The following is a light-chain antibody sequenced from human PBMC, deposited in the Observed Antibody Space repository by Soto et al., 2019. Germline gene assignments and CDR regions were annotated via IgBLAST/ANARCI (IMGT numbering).Light chain of an antibody. CDR3: QQTYTTLSIT. V-gene: IGKV1-39*01. Sequence: DILMTQSPSSLSGSVGDRVTITCRASENISRHLNWYQQKPGKAPKLLIYAASSLQNGVPSRFRGGGSGTDFTLTISNLQPEDFATYYCQQTYTTLSITFGQGTRLESK. CDR1: ENISRH. CDR2: AAS. J-gene: IGKJ5*01.